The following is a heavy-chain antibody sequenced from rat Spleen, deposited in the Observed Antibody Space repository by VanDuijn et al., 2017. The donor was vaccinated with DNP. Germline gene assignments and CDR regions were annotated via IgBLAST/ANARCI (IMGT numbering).Heavy chain of an antibody. V-gene: IGHV4-2*01. CDR3: TRGSNYGDYADYFDY. CDR2: INKEHNTV. Sequence: EVKLVESGGGLVQTGRSLTLSCTASGFTLFDYWMVWVRQALGKGLEWIGDINKEHNTVNYPPSLKDKFTISRDSAQNTLYLQMSKLGSEDTAIYYCTRGSNYGDYADYFDYWGQGVMVTVSS. J-gene: IGHJ2*01. D-gene: IGHD1-11*01. CDR1: GFTLFDYW.